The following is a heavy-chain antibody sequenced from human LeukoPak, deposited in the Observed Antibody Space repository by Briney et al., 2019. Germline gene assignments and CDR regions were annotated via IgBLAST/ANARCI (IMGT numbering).Heavy chain of an antibody. CDR1: GFTFSSYA. Sequence: GGSLRLSCAASGFTFSSYAMHWVRQAPGKGLEWVAVISYDGSNKYYADSVKGRFTISRDNSKNTLYLQMNSLRAEDTAVYYCARVYSSSWYHYYYGMDVWGQGTTVTVSS. V-gene: IGHV3-30*04. D-gene: IGHD6-13*01. CDR3: ARVYSSSWYHYYYGMDV. J-gene: IGHJ6*02. CDR2: ISYDGSNK.